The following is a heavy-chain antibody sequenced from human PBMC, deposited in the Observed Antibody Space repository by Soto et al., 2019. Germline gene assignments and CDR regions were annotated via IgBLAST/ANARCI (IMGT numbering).Heavy chain of an antibody. CDR2: ISSTSKYI. CDR1: GFTFSNYS. V-gene: IGHV3-21*01. CDR3: ARGLSSGWFDY. J-gene: IGHJ5*01. D-gene: IGHD6-19*01. Sequence: EVQLVESGGGLVKPGGSLRVSCAASGFTFSNYSMNWVRQAPGKGLEWVSFISSTSKYIYYADSVKGRFTISRDNAKKSVYLQMNSLRAEDTAVYYCARGLSSGWFDYWGQGTLVTVSA.